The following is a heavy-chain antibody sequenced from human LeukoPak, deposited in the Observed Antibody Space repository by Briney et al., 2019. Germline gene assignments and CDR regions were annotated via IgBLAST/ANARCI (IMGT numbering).Heavy chain of an antibody. CDR1: GGTFSSYT. D-gene: IGHD4-23*01. Sequence: TSVKVSCKASGGTFSSYTISWVRQAPGQGLEWMGRIIPILGIANYAQKFQGRVTITADKSTSTAYMELSSLRSEDTAVYHCARDYGGNARFDPWGQGTLVTVSS. CDR3: ARDYGGNARFDP. V-gene: IGHV1-69*04. CDR2: IIPILGIA. J-gene: IGHJ5*02.